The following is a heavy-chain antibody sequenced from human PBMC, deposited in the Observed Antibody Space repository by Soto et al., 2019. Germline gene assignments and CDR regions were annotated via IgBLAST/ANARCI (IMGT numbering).Heavy chain of an antibody. CDR2: INGRGDDT. Sequence: VQLLESGGGLVQPGGSLRLSCAASGFTFWGYAMSWVRQPPGKGLEWVSSINGRGDDTYYADSVRGRFTISRDNSKNTLYLQIDNMRADDTDMLYCAKSSPQSSAGAPCDSWGQGTLVTVSS. D-gene: IGHD1-26*01. V-gene: IGHV3-23*01. CDR1: GFTFWGYA. J-gene: IGHJ5*01. CDR3: AKSSPQSSAGAPCDS.